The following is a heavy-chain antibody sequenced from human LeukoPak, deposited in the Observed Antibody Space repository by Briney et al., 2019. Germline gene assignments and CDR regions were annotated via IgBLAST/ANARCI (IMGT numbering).Heavy chain of an antibody. D-gene: IGHD3-10*01. Sequence: PGGSLRLSCAASGFIFSTYDMSWVRQAPGKGLEWVSTIGSGGTTYYADSVKGRFTISRDNSKNTLYLQMNSLRAEDTAIYYCTKRHGSGIKYFGYWGQGTLVTVSS. CDR2: IGSGGTT. J-gene: IGHJ4*02. CDR3: TKRHGSGIKYFGY. V-gene: IGHV3-23*01. CDR1: GFIFSTYD.